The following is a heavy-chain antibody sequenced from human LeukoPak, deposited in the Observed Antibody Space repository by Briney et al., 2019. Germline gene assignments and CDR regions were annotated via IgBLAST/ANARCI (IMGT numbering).Heavy chain of an antibody. Sequence: PGGSLGLSCAASGFSFSSYWMTWVRQAPGGGLEWVANIKEDGSDKYYVDSVKGRFSISRDNAKNSLYLQMNSLRAEDTAVYYCARDKGYLAFDYWGQGTLVSVSS. CDR2: IKEDGSDK. CDR1: GFSFSSYW. V-gene: IGHV3-7*01. J-gene: IGHJ4*02. D-gene: IGHD2-15*01. CDR3: ARDKGYLAFDY.